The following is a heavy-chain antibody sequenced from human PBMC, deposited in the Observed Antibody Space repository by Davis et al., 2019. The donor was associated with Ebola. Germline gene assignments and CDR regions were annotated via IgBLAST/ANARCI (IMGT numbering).Heavy chain of an antibody. V-gene: IGHV4-39*07. CDR3: ARGSQWLGPDY. D-gene: IGHD6-19*01. J-gene: IGHJ4*02. CDR2: IYYSGTT. CDR1: GGSIASSAHY. Sequence: MPSETLSLTCTVSGGSIASSAHYWGWIRQPPGKGLEWIGSIYYSGTTHYNPSLRGRVTISVDTSKKHFSLKLGSVTAADTAVYYCARGSQWLGPDYWGQGTLVTVSS.